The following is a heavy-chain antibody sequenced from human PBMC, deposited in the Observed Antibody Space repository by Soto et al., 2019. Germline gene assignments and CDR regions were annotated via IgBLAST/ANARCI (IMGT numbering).Heavy chain of an antibody. D-gene: IGHD3-22*01. CDR3: ARDYYDSSGYYYVGYYYYGMDV. CDR1: GYTFTGYY. Sequence: QVQLVQSGAEVKKPGASVKVSCKASGYTFTGYYMHWVRQAPGQGLEWMGWINANSGGTNYAQKFEGSGTMTRGSSISTPCMERSRLRSDDKAVYYCARDYYDSSGYYYVGYYYYGMDVWGQGTTVTVSS. V-gene: IGHV1-2*02. J-gene: IGHJ6*02. CDR2: INANSGGT.